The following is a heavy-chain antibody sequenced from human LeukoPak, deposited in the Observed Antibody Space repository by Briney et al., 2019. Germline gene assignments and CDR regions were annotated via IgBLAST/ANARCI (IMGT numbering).Heavy chain of an antibody. Sequence: GGSLRLSCAASGFTFSSYEMNWVRQAPGKGLEWISYISSSGSTIYYADSVKGRFTASRDNAKNSLYLQMNSLRAEDTAVYYCAREVWYYFDYWGQGTLATVSS. CDR3: AREVWYYFDY. CDR1: GFTFSSYE. D-gene: IGHD2-21*01. V-gene: IGHV3-48*03. J-gene: IGHJ4*02. CDR2: ISSSGSTI.